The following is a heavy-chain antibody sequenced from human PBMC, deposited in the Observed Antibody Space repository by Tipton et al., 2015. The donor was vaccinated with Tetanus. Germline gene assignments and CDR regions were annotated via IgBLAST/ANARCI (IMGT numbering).Heavy chain of an antibody. D-gene: IGHD2-2*01. CDR2: INPSGGST. CDR1: GYTFTRHY. CDR3: ARRSYCSSSRCFDAFDL. Sequence: QLVQSGAEVKKPGASVKVSCKASGYTFTRHYLHWVRQAPGQGLEWMGIINPSGGSTDYAQKFQGRVTMTRDTSTSTVYMELSSLRYEDTAVYYCARRSYCSSSRCFDAFDLWGQGTMVTVSS. J-gene: IGHJ3*01. V-gene: IGHV1-46*01.